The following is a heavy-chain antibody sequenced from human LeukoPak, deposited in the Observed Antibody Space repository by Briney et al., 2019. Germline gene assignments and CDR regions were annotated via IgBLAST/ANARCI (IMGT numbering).Heavy chain of an antibody. CDR1: GGFFTDYY. CDR3: TRDREHGTQDS. D-gene: IGHD1-26*01. CDR2: IYYRGNT. Sequence: SETLALTCTVSGGFFTDYYWGWIRQPPGKGREGIGSIYYRGNTFYNPSLRNGVSISIDTSKGQFSLNLNSVNAAVTAVSLCTRDREHGTQDSWGQGTLVTVS. J-gene: IGHJ4*02. V-gene: IGHV4-39*07.